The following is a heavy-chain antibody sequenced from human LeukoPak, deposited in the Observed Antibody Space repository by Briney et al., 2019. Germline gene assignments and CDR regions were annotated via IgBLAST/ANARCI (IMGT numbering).Heavy chain of an antibody. Sequence: SETLSLTCTVSGGSISSSSYYWGWIRQPPGKGLEWIGSIYYSGSTYYNPSLKSRVTISVDTSKNQFSLKLSSVTAADTAVYYCARTTITVLRFDYWGQGTLVTVSS. V-gene: IGHV4-39*07. D-gene: IGHD4-17*01. J-gene: IGHJ4*02. CDR3: ARTTITVLRFDY. CDR2: IYYSGST. CDR1: GGSISSSSYY.